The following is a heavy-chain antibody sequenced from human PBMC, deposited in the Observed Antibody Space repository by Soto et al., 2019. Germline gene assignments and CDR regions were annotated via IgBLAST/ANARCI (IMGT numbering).Heavy chain of an antibody. CDR2: INQGGSET. CDR3: ARADWGSLDQ. D-gene: IGHD7-27*01. Sequence: GGSLRLSCAASGFTFSIYWMSWVRQAPGKGLESVANINQGGSETYSVDSVKGRFTISRDNAKNSLYPQMNSLRVEDTAVYFCARADWGSLDQWGQGTLVTVSS. V-gene: IGHV3-7*03. J-gene: IGHJ4*02. CDR1: GFTFSIYW.